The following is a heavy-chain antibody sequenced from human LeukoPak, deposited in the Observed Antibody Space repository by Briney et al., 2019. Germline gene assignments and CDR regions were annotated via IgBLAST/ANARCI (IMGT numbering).Heavy chain of an antibody. CDR3: ARTAYYDFRSGYSSY. J-gene: IGHJ4*02. V-gene: IGHV4-38-2*02. D-gene: IGHD3-3*01. CDR2: IYHSGST. CDR1: GYSISSGYY. Sequence: PSETLSLTCTVSGYSISSGYYWGWIRQPPGKGLEWIGSIYHSGSTYYNPSLKSRVTISVDTSKNQFSLKLSSVTAADTAVYYCARTAYYDFRSGYSSYWGQGTLVTVSS.